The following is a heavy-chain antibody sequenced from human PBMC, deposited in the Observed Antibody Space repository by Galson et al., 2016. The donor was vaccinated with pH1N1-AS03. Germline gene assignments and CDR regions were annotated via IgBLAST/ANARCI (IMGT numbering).Heavy chain of an antibody. Sequence: RNYYWSWIRQPPGKGLEWIGYIYYTGMTNYNPSLKSRVTISVDTSKNQFSLKLSSVTAADTAIYYCARQNGHRLLWDYWGQGTLVTVSS. J-gene: IGHJ4*02. CDR2: IYYTGMT. V-gene: IGHV4-59*08. D-gene: IGHD2-8*01. CDR1: RNYY. CDR3: ARQNGHRLLWDY.